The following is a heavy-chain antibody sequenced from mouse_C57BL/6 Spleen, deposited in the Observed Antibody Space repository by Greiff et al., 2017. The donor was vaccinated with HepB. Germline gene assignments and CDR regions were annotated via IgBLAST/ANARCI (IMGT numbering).Heavy chain of an antibody. CDR3: TRGLLRGYYAMDY. D-gene: IGHD1-1*01. CDR1: GYTFTDYE. Sequence: QVQLQQSGAELVRPGASVTLSCKASGYTFTDYEMHWVKQTPVHGLEWIGAIDPETGGTAYNQKFKGKAILTADKSSSTAYMELRSLTSEDSAVYYCTRGLLRGYYAMDYWGQGTSVTVSS. CDR2: IDPETGGT. V-gene: IGHV1-15*01. J-gene: IGHJ4*01.